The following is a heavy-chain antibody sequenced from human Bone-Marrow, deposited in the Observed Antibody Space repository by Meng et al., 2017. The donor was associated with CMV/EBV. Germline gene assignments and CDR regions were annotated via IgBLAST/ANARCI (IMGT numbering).Heavy chain of an antibody. CDR1: GGSFSGYY. Sequence: SEPLSLTCAVYGGSFSGYYWSWIRQPPGKGLEWIGEINHSGSTNYNPSLKSRVTISVDTSKNQFSLKLSSVTAADTAVYYCARGRHYYDSSGYYGWFDPWGQGTLVTVSS. CDR2: INHSGST. D-gene: IGHD3-22*01. CDR3: ARGRHYYDSSGYYGWFDP. J-gene: IGHJ5*02. V-gene: IGHV4-34*01.